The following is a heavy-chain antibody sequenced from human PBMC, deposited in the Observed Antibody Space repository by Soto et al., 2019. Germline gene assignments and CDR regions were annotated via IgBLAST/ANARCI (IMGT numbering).Heavy chain of an antibody. V-gene: IGHV3-23*01. J-gene: IGHJ6*02. CDR3: AKDKGSSWAYSYYGMDA. D-gene: IGHD6-6*01. CDR2: MSGSGGTT. Sequence: AGSLRLSCAASGFTFSDHGISWVRQAPVKGLEWVSKMSGSGGTTYYADSVKGRFTISRDNSKNTLYLQMNGLRAEDTAFYYCAKDKGSSWAYSYYGMDAWGQGTTVTVSS. CDR1: GFTFSDHG.